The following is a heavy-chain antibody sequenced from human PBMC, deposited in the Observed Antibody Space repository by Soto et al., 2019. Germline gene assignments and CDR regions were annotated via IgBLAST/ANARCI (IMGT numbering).Heavy chain of an antibody. CDR2: IYRTGST. V-gene: IGHV4-4*02. Sequence: QVQLQESGPGLVKPSGTLSLTCAVSGGSFTSNNWWTWVRQPPGQGLEWIGEIYRTGSTNYNPSLKSRVTISLDKSENQFSLKVTSLTAADTAVYYCASRDPGTIVDYWGQGTLVTVSS. CDR1: GGSFTSNNW. D-gene: IGHD1-7*01. CDR3: ASRDPGTIVDY. J-gene: IGHJ4*02.